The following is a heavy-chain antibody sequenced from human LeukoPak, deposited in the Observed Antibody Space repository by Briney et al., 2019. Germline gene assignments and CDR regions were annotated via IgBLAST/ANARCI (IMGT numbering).Heavy chain of an antibody. J-gene: IGHJ6*03. CDR3: ARETSQKGAHYMDV. CDR1: GYSISSGYY. D-gene: IGHD3-16*01. V-gene: IGHV4-38-2*02. CDR2: IYHSGST. Sequence: PSETLSLTCTVSGYSISSGYYWGWIRQPPGKGLEWIGSIYHSGSTYYNPSLKSRVTISVDTSKNQFSLKLSSVTAADAAVYYCARETSQKGAHYMDVWGKGTTVTVSS.